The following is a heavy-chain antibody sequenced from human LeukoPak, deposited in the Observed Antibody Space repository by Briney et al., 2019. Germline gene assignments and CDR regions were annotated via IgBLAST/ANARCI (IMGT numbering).Heavy chain of an antibody. CDR1: GYTLTSFD. D-gene: IGHD5-18*01. Sequence: GASVKVSCKASGYTLTSFDIIWVRQTAGQGPDYMGWVHPYSGDTGYAQNFQGRVTLTRNTSISTAYLELHNLRSEDTAVYYCATPSVIGYSYGYVRLRNWGQGTLVTVSS. V-gene: IGHV1-8*03. CDR2: VHPYSGDT. J-gene: IGHJ4*02. CDR3: ATPSVIGYSYGYVRLRN.